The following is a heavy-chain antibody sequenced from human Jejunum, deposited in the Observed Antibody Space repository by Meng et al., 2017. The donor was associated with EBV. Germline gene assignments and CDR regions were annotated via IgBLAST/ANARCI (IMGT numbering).Heavy chain of an antibody. V-gene: IGHV3-23*01. Sequence: LGVGGGLVRPGGSLGLSCVASGFTFSDYAMSWVRQAPRKGLEWVSTISNSGGNTHYADSVKGRFTISRDNSKNTLYLQMNSLRAEDTAVYYCTKDVGVVLFDYWGQGTLVTVSS. D-gene: IGHD2-8*01. J-gene: IGHJ4*02. CDR2: ISNSGGNT. CDR3: TKDVGVVLFDY. CDR1: GFTFSDYA.